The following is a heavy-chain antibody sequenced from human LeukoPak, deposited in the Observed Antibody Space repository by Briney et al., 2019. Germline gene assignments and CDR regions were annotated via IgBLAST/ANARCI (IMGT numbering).Heavy chain of an antibody. CDR2: INSDGSST. CDR1: GFTFSSYW. J-gene: IGHJ6*03. Sequence: GGSLGLSCAASGFTFSSYWMHWVRQAPGKGLVWVSRINSDGSSTSYADSVKGRFAISRDNAKNTLYLQMNSLRAEDTAVYYCARDGQGFLEWSDSSGYMDVWGKGTTVTVCS. V-gene: IGHV3-74*01. D-gene: IGHD3-3*01. CDR3: ARDGQGFLEWSDSSGYMDV.